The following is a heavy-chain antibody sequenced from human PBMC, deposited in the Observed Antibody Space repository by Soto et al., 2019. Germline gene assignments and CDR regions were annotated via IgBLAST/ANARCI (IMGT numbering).Heavy chain of an antibody. CDR2: IYYSGST. D-gene: IGHD5-18*01. CDR1: GGSISNGGYY. V-gene: IGHV4-31*03. CDR3: ARGIYSYGNDY. Sequence: SETLSLTCTVSGGSISNGGYYWSWIRQHPGKGLEWIGYIYYSGSTYYNPSLKSRFTISVDTSKNQFSLKLSSVTAADTAVYYCARGIYSYGNDYWGQGTLVTVS. J-gene: IGHJ4*02.